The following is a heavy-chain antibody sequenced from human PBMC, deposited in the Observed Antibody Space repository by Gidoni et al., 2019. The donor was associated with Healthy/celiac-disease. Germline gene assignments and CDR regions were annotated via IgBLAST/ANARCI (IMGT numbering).Heavy chain of an antibody. J-gene: IGHJ4*02. CDR3: ARGLSFWSGYYRMHYFDY. CDR1: GGSFSGYY. V-gene: IGHV4-34*01. D-gene: IGHD3-3*01. CDR2: INHSGST. Sequence: QVQLQQWGAGLLKSSETLSLTCAVYGGSFSGYYWSWIRQPPGKGLEWIGEINHSGSTNYNPSLKSRVTISVDTSKNQFSLKLSSVTAADTAVYYCARGLSFWSGYYRMHYFDYWGQGTLVTVSS.